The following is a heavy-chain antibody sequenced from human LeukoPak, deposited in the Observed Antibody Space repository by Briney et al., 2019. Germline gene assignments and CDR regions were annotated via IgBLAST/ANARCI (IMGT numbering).Heavy chain of an antibody. CDR2: ISSSGSTI. CDR1: GFTFSDYY. V-gene: IGHV3-11*01. J-gene: IGHJ3*02. CDR3: ARDSRPDIVVPDAFDI. Sequence: GGSLRLSCAASGFTFSDYYMSWIRQAPGKGLEWVSYISSSGSTIYYADSVKGRFTISRDNAKNSLYLQMNRLRAEDTAVYYCARDSRPDIVVPDAFDIWGQGTMVTVSS. D-gene: IGHD2-2*01.